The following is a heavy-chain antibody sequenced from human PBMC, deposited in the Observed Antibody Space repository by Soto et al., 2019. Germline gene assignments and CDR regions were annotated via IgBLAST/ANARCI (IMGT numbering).Heavy chain of an antibody. J-gene: IGHJ5*02. CDR1: GGAFNGYY. CDR2: INHTGGT. V-gene: IGHV4-34*01. D-gene: IGHD3-3*01. CDR3: ATRITVFGLLIPPFDP. Sequence: PETLSLTGAVYGGAFNGYYWNWIRQPPGKGLEWIGEINHTGGTHYNPSLKSRVTMSVDTSKNQFSLRLSSVTAADTAIYYCATRITVFGLLIPPFDPWGQGTQVTVSS.